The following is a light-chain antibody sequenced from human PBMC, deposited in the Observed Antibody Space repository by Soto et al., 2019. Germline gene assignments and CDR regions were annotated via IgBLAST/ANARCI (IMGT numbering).Light chain of an antibody. CDR3: SSYTSSSTLYV. Sequence: ALTQPASMSRSPGQSITISCTGTSSDVGGYNYVSWYQQHPGKAPNLMIYEVSNRPSGVSNRFSGSKSGNTASLTISGLQAEDEADYYCSSYTSSSTLYVFGTGTKVTVL. CDR2: EVS. CDR1: SSDVGGYNY. V-gene: IGLV2-14*01. J-gene: IGLJ1*01.